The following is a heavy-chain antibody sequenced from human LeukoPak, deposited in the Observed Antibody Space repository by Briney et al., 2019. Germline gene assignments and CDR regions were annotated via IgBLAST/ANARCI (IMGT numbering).Heavy chain of an antibody. V-gene: IGHV3-23*01. Sequence: GGSLRLSCAASGFTFSSYAMSWVRQAPGRGLEWVSSISGSGGGTYYADSVKGRFTISRDNSKDTLYLQMHSLRGEDTAVYFCAKDRDYDFWSGYYWDNWGQGTLVTVSS. J-gene: IGHJ4*02. CDR2: ISGSGGGT. CDR3: AKDRDYDFWSGYYWDN. D-gene: IGHD3-3*01. CDR1: GFTFSSYA.